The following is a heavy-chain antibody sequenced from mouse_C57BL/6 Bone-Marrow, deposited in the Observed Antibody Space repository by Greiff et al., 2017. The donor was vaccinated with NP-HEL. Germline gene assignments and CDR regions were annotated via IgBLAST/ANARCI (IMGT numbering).Heavy chain of an antibody. J-gene: IGHJ4*01. D-gene: IGHD2-5*01. CDR3: ARNNYSNPAMDD. CDR2: IWSGGST. CDR1: GFSLTSYG. V-gene: IGHV2-2*01. Sequence: QVQLQQSGPGLVQPSQSLSITCTVSGFSLTSYGVHWVRQSPGKGLEWLGVIWSGGSTDYNAAFISRLSISKDNSKSQVFYKMNRLQADDTAIDYCARNNYSNPAMDDWGQGTSVTVSS.